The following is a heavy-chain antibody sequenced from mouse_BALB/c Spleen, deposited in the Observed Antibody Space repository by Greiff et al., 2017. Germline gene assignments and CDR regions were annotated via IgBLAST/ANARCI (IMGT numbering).Heavy chain of an antibody. Sequence: EVQLQQSGPDLVKPSQSLSLTCTVTGYSITSGYSWHWIRQFPGNKLEWMGYIHYSGSTNYNPSLKSRITITRDTSKNQFFLQLNSVTTEDTATYYCARKEYYGSSYDYAMDYWGQGTSVTVSS. CDR3: ARKEYYGSSYDYAMDY. J-gene: IGHJ4*01. CDR1: GYSITSGYS. D-gene: IGHD1-1*01. CDR2: IHYSGST. V-gene: IGHV3-1*02.